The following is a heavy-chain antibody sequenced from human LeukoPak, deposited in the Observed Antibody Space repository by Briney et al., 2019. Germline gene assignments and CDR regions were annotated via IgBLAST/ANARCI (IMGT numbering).Heavy chain of an antibody. CDR1: GFTFSSYA. Sequence: GGSLRLSCAASGFTFSSYAMSWVRQAPGKGLEWVSAISGSGGSTYYADSVKGRFTISRDNAKNSLYLQMNSLRVEDTAVYYCARGPSGWFGELLSPSYYFDYWGQGTLVTVSS. J-gene: IGHJ4*02. CDR2: ISGSGGST. CDR3: ARGPSGWFGELLSPSYYFDY. V-gene: IGHV3-23*01. D-gene: IGHD3-10*01.